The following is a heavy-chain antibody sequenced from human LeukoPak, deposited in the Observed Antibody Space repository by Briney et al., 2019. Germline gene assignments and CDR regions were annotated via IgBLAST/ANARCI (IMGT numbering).Heavy chain of an antibody. CDR3: TTGCSSTSCYAYYYYGMDV. CDR2: IKSKTDGGTT. CDR1: GFTFSNAW. D-gene: IGHD2-2*01. J-gene: IGHJ6*02. V-gene: IGHV3-15*01. Sequence: GGSLRLSCAASGFTFSNAWMSWVRQAPGKGLEWVGRIKSKTDGGTTDYAAPVKGRFTISRDDSKNTLYLQMNSLKTEDTAVYYCTTGCSSTSCYAYYYYGMDVWGQGTTVTVSS.